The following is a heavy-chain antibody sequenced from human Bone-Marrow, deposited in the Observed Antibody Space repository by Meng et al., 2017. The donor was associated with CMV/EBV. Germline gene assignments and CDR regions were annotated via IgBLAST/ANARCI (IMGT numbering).Heavy chain of an antibody. CDR2: ISYDGSNK. CDR3: ARGGPYVKEGLGEWYLDL. D-gene: IGHD1-26*01. V-gene: IGHV3-30-3*01. CDR1: GFTFSSYA. J-gene: IGHJ2*01. Sequence: GESLKISCAASGFTFSSYAMHWVRQAPGKGLEWVAVISYDGSNKYYADSVKGRFTISRDNSKNTLYLQMNSLRAEDTAVYYCARGGPYVKEGLGEWYLDLWGRGTLVTVSS.